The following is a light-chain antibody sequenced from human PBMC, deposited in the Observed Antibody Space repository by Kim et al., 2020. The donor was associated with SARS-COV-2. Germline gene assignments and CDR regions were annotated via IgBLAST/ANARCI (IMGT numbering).Light chain of an antibody. Sequence: DVVMTQSPLSLPVTLEQPASISCRSSQSLVYSDGNIYLNWFQQRQGQSPRRLMYKVSNRDSGVTDRFSGSGSGTGFTLKIRRVGTEDVGVYNCMQGIHPITFGQWTRLEIK. CDR2: KVS. CDR1: QSLVYSDGNIY. CDR3: MQGIHPIT. V-gene: IGKV2-30*01. J-gene: IGKJ5*01.